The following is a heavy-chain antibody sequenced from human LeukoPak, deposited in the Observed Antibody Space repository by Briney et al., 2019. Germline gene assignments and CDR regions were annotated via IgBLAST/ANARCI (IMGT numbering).Heavy chain of an antibody. CDR3: ARRYDSSGYYYVGAFDI. J-gene: IGHJ3*02. V-gene: IGHV5-51*01. CDR2: IYPGDSDT. D-gene: IGHD3-22*01. Sequence: GEPLKISCKGSGYSFTSYRIGWVRQMPGEGLEGMGIIYPGDSDTRYSPSFQGQVTISADKSISTAYLQWSSLKASDTAMYYCARRYDSSGYYYVGAFDIWGQGTMVTVSS. CDR1: GYSFTSYR.